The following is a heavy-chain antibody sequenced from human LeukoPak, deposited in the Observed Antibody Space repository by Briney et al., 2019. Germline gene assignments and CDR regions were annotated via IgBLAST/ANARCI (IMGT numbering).Heavy chain of an antibody. V-gene: IGHV3-30*18. CDR1: GFTFSSYG. D-gene: IGHD3-22*01. J-gene: IGHJ4*02. CDR3: AKAGSSSGYYSRFDY. Sequence: GKSLRLSCVASGFTFSSYGMHWVRQAPGKGLEWVAVISDEGSNKYYTDSAKGRFTISRDNSKNTLYLQINSLRTEDTAVYYCAKAGSSSGYYSRFDYWGQGTLVTVSS. CDR2: ISDEGSNK.